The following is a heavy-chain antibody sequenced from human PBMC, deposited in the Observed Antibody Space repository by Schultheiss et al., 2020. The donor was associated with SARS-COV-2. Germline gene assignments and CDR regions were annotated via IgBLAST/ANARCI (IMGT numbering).Heavy chain of an antibody. CDR2: ISPSGTGI. D-gene: IGHD5-12*01. Sequence: GGSLRLSCVASGFTFSDYYMSWIRQAPGKRLEWVSYISPSGTGIYSDSMKGRFTVSRDNAKNSVYLQINTLRVDDTAVYYCARDQWLRLPGSWGQGTLVTVSS. V-gene: IGHV3-11*01. J-gene: IGHJ5*02. CDR3: ARDQWLRLPGS. CDR1: GFTFSDYY.